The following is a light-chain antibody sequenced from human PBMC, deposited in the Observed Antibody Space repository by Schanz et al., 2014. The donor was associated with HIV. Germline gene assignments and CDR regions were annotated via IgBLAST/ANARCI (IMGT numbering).Light chain of an antibody. J-gene: IGLJ2*01. CDR1: SSDVGSYNL. V-gene: IGLV2-14*02. CDR3: SSYTSSSTLGVV. CDR2: EVS. Sequence: QSALTQPASVSGSLGQSITISCTGTSSDVGSYNLVSWYQQHPGKAPKVMIFEVSKRPSGVSNRFSGSKSGNTASLTISGLQAEDEADYYCSSYTSSSTLGVVFGGGTKLTVL.